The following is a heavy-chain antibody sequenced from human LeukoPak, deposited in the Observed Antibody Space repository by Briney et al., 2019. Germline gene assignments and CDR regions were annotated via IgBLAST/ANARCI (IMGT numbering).Heavy chain of an antibody. V-gene: IGHV3-66*02. CDR1: GFTVSSNY. Sequence: GGSLRLSCAASGFTVSSNYMSWVRQAPGKGLEWVSVIYSGGSTYYADSVKGRFTISRDNSKNTLYLQMNSLRAEDTAVYYCARVPTYSSSTPFDYWGQGTLVTVSS. D-gene: IGHD6-6*01. CDR3: ARVPTYSSSTPFDY. J-gene: IGHJ4*02. CDR2: IYSGGST.